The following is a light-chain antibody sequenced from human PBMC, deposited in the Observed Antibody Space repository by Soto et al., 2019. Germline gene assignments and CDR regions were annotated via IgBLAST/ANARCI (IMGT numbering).Light chain of an antibody. Sequence: DIPMTQSPSSLAASVGDRVTMTCRASQGINIYLNWYQQKPGKVPKLLIYAASSLQSGVPSRFSGSGSGTDFTLTISSLQPEDFATYYCQQGSTPPHPFGQGTKLEIK. CDR2: AAS. CDR3: QQGSTPPHP. CDR1: QGINIY. V-gene: IGKV1-39*01. J-gene: IGKJ2*01.